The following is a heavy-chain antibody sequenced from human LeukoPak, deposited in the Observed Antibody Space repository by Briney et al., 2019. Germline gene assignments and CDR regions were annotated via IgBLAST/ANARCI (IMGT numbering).Heavy chain of an antibody. Sequence: SETLSLTCTVSGGSISSSSYYWGWIRQPPGKGLEWIGSIYYSGSTYYNPSLKSRVTISIDTSKNQFSLKLSSVTAADTAVYYCAREGEEYYDFWSGPDYWGQGTLVTVSS. J-gene: IGHJ4*02. V-gene: IGHV4-39*02. CDR3: AREGEEYYDFWSGPDY. CDR2: IYYSGST. CDR1: GGSISSSSYY. D-gene: IGHD3-3*01.